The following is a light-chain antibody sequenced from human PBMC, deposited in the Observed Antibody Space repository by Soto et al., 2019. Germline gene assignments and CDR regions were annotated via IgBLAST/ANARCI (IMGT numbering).Light chain of an antibody. J-gene: IGKJ4*01. CDR3: QQYNNWPPLT. Sequence: EIMMTQSPATLSVSPGERATLSCRASQSVSGNFAWYQQKPGQAHRLLIYGASTRATGIPARFSGSGSGTDFTHTISSLQSEDFAVYYCQQYNNWPPLTFGGGTKVEIK. V-gene: IGKV3-15*01. CDR1: QSVSGN. CDR2: GAS.